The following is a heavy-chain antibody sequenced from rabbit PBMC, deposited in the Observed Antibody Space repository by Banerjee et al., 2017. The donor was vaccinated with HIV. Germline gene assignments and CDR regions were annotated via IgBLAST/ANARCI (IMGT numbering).Heavy chain of an antibody. CDR1: GFSFSNKYV. CDR2: INTSSGNT. CDR3: ARDLAGVIGWNFNL. D-gene: IGHD4-1*01. Sequence: LEESGGGLVQPEGSLTLTCTASGFSFSNKYVMCWVRQAPGKGLEWIACINTSSGNTVYASWVNGRFTISSHNAQNTLYLQLNSLTAADTATYLCARDLAGVIGWNFNLWGPGTLVTVS. V-gene: IGHV1S45*01. J-gene: IGHJ4*01.